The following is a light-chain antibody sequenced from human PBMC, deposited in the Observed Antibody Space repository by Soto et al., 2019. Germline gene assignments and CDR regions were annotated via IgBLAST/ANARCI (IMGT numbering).Light chain of an antibody. Sequence: EVVLTQSPATLSLSPGEGATLSCLASQGVSNYLAWNRQKPGQAPRLLSSDASNRATGIPARFNDSGSGTEVTLTIRSLEPEDFAMYYCQQRSKWPLSVGGGTQVEIK. V-gene: IGKV3-11*01. CDR3: QQRSKWPLS. CDR1: QGVSNY. J-gene: IGKJ4*01. CDR2: DAS.